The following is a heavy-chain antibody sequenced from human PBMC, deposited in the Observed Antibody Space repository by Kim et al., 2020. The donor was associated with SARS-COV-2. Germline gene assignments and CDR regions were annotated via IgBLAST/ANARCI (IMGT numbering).Heavy chain of an antibody. CDR3: ARHKVSITMVRGSTWYMDV. V-gene: IGHV5-51*01. CDR1: GYSFTSYW. CDR2: IYPGDSDT. J-gene: IGHJ6*03. D-gene: IGHD3-10*01. Sequence: GESLKISCKGSGYSFTSYWIGWVRQMPGKGLEWMGIIYPGDSDTRYSPSFQGQVTISADKSISTAYLQWSSLKASDTAMYYCARHKVSITMVRGSTWYMDVWGKGTTVTVSS.